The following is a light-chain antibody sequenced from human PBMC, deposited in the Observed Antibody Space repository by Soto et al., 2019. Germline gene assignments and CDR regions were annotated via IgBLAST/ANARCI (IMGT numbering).Light chain of an antibody. Sequence: QSVLTQPPSVSGAPGQNITIACTGSNSNIGAGHDVHWYRHLPGAAPKFLLSAKSHRPSGVPDRFSGSKSGTSASLAITGLQAEDEDDDYCQSSDRGLIGLMFGTGTKLTVL. CDR1: NSNIGAGHD. V-gene: IGLV1-40*01. J-gene: IGLJ3*02. CDR3: QSSDRGLIGLM. CDR2: AKS.